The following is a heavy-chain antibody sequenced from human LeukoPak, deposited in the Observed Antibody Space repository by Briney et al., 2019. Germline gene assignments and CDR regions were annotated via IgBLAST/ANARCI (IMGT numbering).Heavy chain of an antibody. CDR3: ARARIGWFDP. Sequence: SETLSLTCTVSGGSISSGDYYWSWIRQPPGKGLEWIGYIYYSGSTYYNPPLKSRVTISVDTSKNQFSLKLSSVTAADTAVYYCARARIGWFDPWGQGTLVTVSS. CDR1: GGSISSGDYY. D-gene: IGHD2-15*01. J-gene: IGHJ5*02. CDR2: IYYSGST. V-gene: IGHV4-30-4*01.